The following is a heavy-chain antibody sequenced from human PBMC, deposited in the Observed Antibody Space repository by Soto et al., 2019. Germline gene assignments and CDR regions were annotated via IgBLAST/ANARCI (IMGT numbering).Heavy chain of an antibody. CDR1: GFSFSSCA. CDR3: AKHTLFSDSWCEDY. J-gene: IGHJ4*02. D-gene: IGHD6-13*01. CDR2: ISGSGRST. Sequence: EVQLLESGGGLIQPGGSLRLSCAASGFSFSSCAMSWVRQAPGKGLEWVSVISGSGRSTDYADSVKGRFTMSRDNSKNMVFLQMNSLSAEDTAVYYCAKHTLFSDSWCEDYWGQGTLVTVSS. V-gene: IGHV3-23*01.